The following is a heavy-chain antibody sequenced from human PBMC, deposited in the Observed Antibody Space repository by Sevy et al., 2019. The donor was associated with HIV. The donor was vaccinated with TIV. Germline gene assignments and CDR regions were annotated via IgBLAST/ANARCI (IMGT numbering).Heavy chain of an antibody. CDR1: GFTPSSYG. CDR3: ARDPRMYGDYLLAYFDY. CDR2: IGYDGSNK. V-gene: IGHV3-33*01. D-gene: IGHD2-8*01. Sequence: GGSLRLSCAASGFTPSSYGMHWVRQAPGKGLEWVAVIGYDGSNKYYADSVKGRFTISRDNSKNTLFLQMDDLSAEDTAVYYCARDPRMYGDYLLAYFDYWGQGTLVTVSS. J-gene: IGHJ4*02.